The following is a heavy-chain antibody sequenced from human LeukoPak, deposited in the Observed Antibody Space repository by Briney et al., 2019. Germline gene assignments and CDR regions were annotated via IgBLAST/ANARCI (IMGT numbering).Heavy chain of an antibody. D-gene: IGHD2-2*01. Sequence: PGGSLRLSCAASGFTFSSYGMHWVRQAPGKGLEWVAFIRYEGSNKYYADPVKGRFTISRDNSKNTLYLQMNSLRAEDTAVYYCAKCLGSTSFTKWAEYFQHWGQGTMVTVSS. CDR3: AKCLGSTSFTKWAEYFQH. CDR1: GFTFSSYG. CDR2: IRYEGSNK. J-gene: IGHJ1*01. V-gene: IGHV3-30*02.